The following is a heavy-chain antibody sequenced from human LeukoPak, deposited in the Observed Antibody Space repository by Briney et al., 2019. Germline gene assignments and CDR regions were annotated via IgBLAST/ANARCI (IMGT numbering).Heavy chain of an antibody. CDR3: AKDSYDNSI. J-gene: IGHJ4*02. CDR1: GFTFSSHG. D-gene: IGHD3-22*01. V-gene: IGHV3-23*01. Sequence: GGSLRLSCAASGFTFSSHGMTWVRQAPGKGLEWVSAISDSGGRTFYADSVKGRFTISRDNSKNTLYLQMHSLRAEDTAVYYCAKDSYDNSIWGQGTLVTVSS. CDR2: ISDSGGRT.